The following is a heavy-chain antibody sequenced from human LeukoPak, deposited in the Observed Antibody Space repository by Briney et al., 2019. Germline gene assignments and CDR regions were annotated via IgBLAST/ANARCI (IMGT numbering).Heavy chain of an antibody. Sequence: PGGSLRLSCAASGFTFSRYAMSWVRQAPGKGLEWVSAISGSGGSTYYADSVKGRFTISRDNSKNTLYLQMNSLRAEDTAVYYSIRSVRNLDAFDIWGQGTMVTVSS. D-gene: IGHD1-14*01. CDR3: IRSVRNLDAFDI. V-gene: IGHV3-23*01. CDR1: GFTFSRYA. CDR2: ISGSGGST. J-gene: IGHJ3*02.